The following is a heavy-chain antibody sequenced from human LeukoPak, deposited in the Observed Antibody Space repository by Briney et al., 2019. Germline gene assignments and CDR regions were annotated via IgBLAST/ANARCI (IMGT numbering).Heavy chain of an antibody. D-gene: IGHD1-26*01. CDR1: GFTFSSYW. J-gene: IGHJ4*02. CDR3: ARAKWELLGYFDY. V-gene: IGHV3-74*01. CDR2: INSDGSST. Sequence: GRSLRLSCAASGFTFSSYWMHWVRQAPGKGLVWVSRINSDGSSTSYADSVKGRFTISRDNAKNTLYLQMNSLRAEDTAVYYCARAKWELLGYFDYWGQGTLVTVSS.